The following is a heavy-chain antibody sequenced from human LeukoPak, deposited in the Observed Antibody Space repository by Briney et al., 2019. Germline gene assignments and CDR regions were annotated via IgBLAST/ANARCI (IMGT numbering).Heavy chain of an antibody. CDR2: INTDGSST. CDR1: GFTFSSYW. CDR3: SRDRYQLDY. V-gene: IGHV3-74*01. D-gene: IGHD2-2*01. Sequence: PGGSLRLSCAASGFTFSSYWMHWIRQAPGKGLVWVSRINTDGSSTNYADSVKGRFTISRDNAKNTLYLQMNSLRAEDTAVYYCSRDRYQLDYWGQGTLVTVSS. J-gene: IGHJ4*02.